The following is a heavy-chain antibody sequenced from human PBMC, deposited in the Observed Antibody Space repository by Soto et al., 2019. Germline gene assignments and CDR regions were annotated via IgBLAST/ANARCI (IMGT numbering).Heavy chain of an antibody. Sequence: QVQLQESGPGLVKPSQTLSLTCTVSGGSISSGGYYWSWIRQHPGKGLEWIGYIYYSGSTYYNPTLKHRVTISVDTSKNQCALKLSSVTAADTAVYYCAGIYSESPGGTLRYWGQGTLVTVSS. CDR3: AGIYSESPGGTLRY. CDR2: IYYSGST. J-gene: IGHJ4*02. D-gene: IGHD1-26*01. CDR1: GGSISSGGYY. V-gene: IGHV4-31*03.